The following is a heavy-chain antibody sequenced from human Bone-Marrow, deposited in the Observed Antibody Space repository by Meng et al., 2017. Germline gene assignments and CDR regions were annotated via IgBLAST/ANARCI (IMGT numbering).Heavy chain of an antibody. CDR2: IDYSGST. J-gene: IGHJ4*02. D-gene: IGHD3-16*01. V-gene: IGHV4-39*01. Sequence: QLQLQESSPGLVKPSETLSPTCTVSGGSISSSCYYWGWIRQPPGKALEWTGSIDYSGSTYYNPSLKSRVTISADTSKNQFSLKLSSVTAADTAVFYCASIEVMRRNYFDYWGQGTLVTVSS. CDR1: GGSISSSCYY. CDR3: ASIEVMRRNYFDY.